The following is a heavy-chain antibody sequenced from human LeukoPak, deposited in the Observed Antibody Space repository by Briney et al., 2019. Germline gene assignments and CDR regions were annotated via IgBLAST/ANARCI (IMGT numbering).Heavy chain of an antibody. Sequence: QTGGSLRLSCAASGFTFSSYVMNWVRQAPGKGLEWVSAVVSGSGDNTYYADSVQGRFTISRDNSKNTVYLQMNSLRADDTAVYYCAKDHRDGDQDGNFYYGLDVWGQGTTVTVSS. CDR3: AKDHRDGDQDGNFYYGLDV. CDR1: GFTFSSYV. V-gene: IGHV3-23*01. J-gene: IGHJ6*02. D-gene: IGHD5-24*01. CDR2: VVSGSGDNT.